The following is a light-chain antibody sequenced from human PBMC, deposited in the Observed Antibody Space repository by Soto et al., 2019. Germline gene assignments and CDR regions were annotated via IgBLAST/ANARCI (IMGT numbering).Light chain of an antibody. CDR2: LGS. J-gene: IGKJ1*01. V-gene: IGKV2-28*01. CDR1: QSLLHSNGYNY. Sequence: DIVMTQSPLSLPVTPGEPASISCRSSQSLLHSNGYNYLDWYLQKPGQSPQLLIYLGSNRASGVPDRFSGGGSGTDFTLKISRVEAEDVGVYFWMEALQWTFGQGTKVEIK. CDR3: MEALQWT.